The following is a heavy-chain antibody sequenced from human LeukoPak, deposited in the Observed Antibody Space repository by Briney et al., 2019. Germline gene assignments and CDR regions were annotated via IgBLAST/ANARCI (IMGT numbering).Heavy chain of an antibody. V-gene: IGHV4-59*01. D-gene: IGHD6-19*01. CDR1: GGSISSYY. Sequence: PSETLSLTCTVSGGSISSYYWSWIRQPPGKGLEWIGYIYYSGSTNYNPSLKSRVTISVDTSKNQFSLKLSSVTAADTAVYYCARLAVAGLLSTWGQGTLVTVSS. CDR2: IYYSGST. J-gene: IGHJ5*02. CDR3: ARLAVAGLLST.